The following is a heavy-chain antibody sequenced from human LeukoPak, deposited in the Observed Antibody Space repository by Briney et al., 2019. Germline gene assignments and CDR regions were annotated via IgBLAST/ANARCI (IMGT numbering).Heavy chain of an antibody. V-gene: IGHV1-69*13. D-gene: IGHD3-22*01. Sequence: SVEVSCKASGGTFSSYAISWVRQAPGQGLEWMGGIIPIFGTANYAQKFQGRVTITADESTSTAYMELSSLRSEDTAVYYCARLLFYDSSGPFDYWGQGTLVTVSS. CDR1: GGTFSSYA. J-gene: IGHJ4*02. CDR2: IIPIFGTA. CDR3: ARLLFYDSSGPFDY.